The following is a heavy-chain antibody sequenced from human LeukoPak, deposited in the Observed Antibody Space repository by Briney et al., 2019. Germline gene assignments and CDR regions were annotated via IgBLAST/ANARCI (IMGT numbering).Heavy chain of an antibody. CDR3: ASPGAYYYDSSGLDY. CDR1: GFTFSSYW. J-gene: IGHJ4*02. D-gene: IGHD3-22*01. CDR2: IKQDGSEK. Sequence: GRSLRLSCAASGFTFSSYWMSWVRQAPGKGLEWVANIKQDGSEKYYVDSVKGRFTISRDNAKNSLYLQMSSLRAEDTAVYYCASPGAYYYDSSGLDYWGQGTLVTVSS. V-gene: IGHV3-7*01.